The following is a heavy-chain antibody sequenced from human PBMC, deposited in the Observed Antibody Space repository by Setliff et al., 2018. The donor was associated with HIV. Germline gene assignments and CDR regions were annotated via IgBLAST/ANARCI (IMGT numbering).Heavy chain of an antibody. J-gene: IGHJ4*02. CDR3: ARFARDPTD. Sequence: TSETLSLTCTVSGASITSSYWTWIRQSPGRGLEYLGYIYYSGDSNYSPSLKSRLSMSLDAPTSQFSLRLNSLTAADTAMYYCARFARDPTDWGRGILVTVSS. V-gene: IGHV4-59*08. CDR1: GASITSSY. CDR2: IYYSGDS.